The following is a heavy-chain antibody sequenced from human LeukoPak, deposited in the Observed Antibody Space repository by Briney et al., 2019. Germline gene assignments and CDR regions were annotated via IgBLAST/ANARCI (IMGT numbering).Heavy chain of an antibody. J-gene: IGHJ4*02. CDR1: GYIFTTYW. Sequence: GESLKISCKGSGYIFTTYWIGWVRQMPGKGLEWMGIIYPGDSDTRYSPSFQGQVTISADKSISTAYPQWSSLKASDTAVYYCARPIREASGGYYFDYWGQGTLVTVSS. D-gene: IGHD3-10*01. V-gene: IGHV5-51*01. CDR2: IYPGDSDT. CDR3: ARPIREASGGYYFDY.